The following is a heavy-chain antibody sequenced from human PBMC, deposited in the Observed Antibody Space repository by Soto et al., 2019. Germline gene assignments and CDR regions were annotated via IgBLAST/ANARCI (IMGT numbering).Heavy chain of an antibody. V-gene: IGHV3-64D*06. CDR3: VNLGYCSGGSCLTN. Sequence: LGLSCSASGFTFSSYAMRWVRQAPGKGLEYVSAISSNGGSTYYADSVKGRFTISRDNSKNTLYLQMSSLRAEDTAVYYCVNLGYCSGGSCLTNWGQGTLVTVSS. CDR2: ISSNGGST. J-gene: IGHJ4*02. CDR1: GFTFSSYA. D-gene: IGHD2-15*01.